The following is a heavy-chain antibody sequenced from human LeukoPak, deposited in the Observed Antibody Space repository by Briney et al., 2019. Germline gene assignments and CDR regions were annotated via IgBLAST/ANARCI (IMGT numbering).Heavy chain of an antibody. CDR3: ARAEEKYYYGMDV. J-gene: IGHJ6*02. D-gene: IGHD1-14*01. CDR2: IGTAGDT. V-gene: IGHV3-13*01. CDR1: GFTFSSYD. Sequence: GGSLRLSCAASGFTFSSYDMHWVRQATGKGLEWVSGIGTAGDTYYPGSVKGRFTISRENAKNSLYLQMNSLRAGDTAVYYCARAEEKYYYGMDVWGQGTTVTVSS.